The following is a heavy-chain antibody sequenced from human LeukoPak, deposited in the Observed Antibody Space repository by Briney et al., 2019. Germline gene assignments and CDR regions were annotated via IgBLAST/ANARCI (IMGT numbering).Heavy chain of an antibody. D-gene: IGHD2-2*01. CDR2: MSPNSGNT. CDR1: GYTFTTYE. CDR3: ARDAANCSSTSCYREGGY. V-gene: IGHV1-8*03. Sequence: GASVKVSCKASGYTFTTYEIYCVRQATGQGLEWVGWMSPNSGNTVYAQKFQGRVTITRNISISTVYLELSSLRSEDTAVYYCARDAANCSSTSCYREGGYWGQGTLVTVSS. J-gene: IGHJ4*02.